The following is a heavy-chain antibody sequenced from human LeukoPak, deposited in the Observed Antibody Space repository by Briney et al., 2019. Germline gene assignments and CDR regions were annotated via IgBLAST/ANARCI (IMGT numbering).Heavy chain of an antibody. Sequence: SVKVSCKASGGTFSSYAISWVRQAPGQGLEWMGGIIPIFGTANYAQKFQGRVTITTDESTSTAYMELSSLRSEDTAVYYCAGREYSSSYYYYYYMDVWGKGTTVTVSS. D-gene: IGHD6-6*01. CDR3: AGREYSSSYYYYYYMDV. V-gene: IGHV1-69*05. CDR2: IIPIFGTA. CDR1: GGTFSSYA. J-gene: IGHJ6*03.